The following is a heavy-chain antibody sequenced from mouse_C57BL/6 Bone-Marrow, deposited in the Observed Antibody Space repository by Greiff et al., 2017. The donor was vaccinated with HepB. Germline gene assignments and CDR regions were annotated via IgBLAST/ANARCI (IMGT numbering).Heavy chain of an antibody. CDR3: ARDFLYYYGSTQFAY. CDR1: GFTFSSYA. D-gene: IGHD1-1*01. CDR2: ISDGGSYT. V-gene: IGHV5-4*01. Sequence: EVMLVESGGGLVKPGGSLKLSCAASGFTFSSYAMSWVRQTPEKRLEWVATISDGGSYTYYPDNVKGRFTISRDNAKNNLYLQMSHLKSEDTAMYYCARDFLYYYGSTQFAYWGQGTLVTVSA. J-gene: IGHJ3*01.